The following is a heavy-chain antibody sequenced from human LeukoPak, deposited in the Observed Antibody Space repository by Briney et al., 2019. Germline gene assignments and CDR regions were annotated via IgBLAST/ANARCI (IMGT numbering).Heavy chain of an antibody. V-gene: IGHV4-59*01. CDR2: IYYSGST. D-gene: IGHD3-22*01. J-gene: IGHJ3*02. Sequence: KPSETLSLTFTVSGGSISSYYWSRIRQPPGKGLEWIGYIYYSGSTNYNPSLKSRVTISVDTSKNQFSLKLSSVTSADTAVYYCARERGYYDSSGYYHVRAFDIWGQGTMVTVSS. CDR1: GGSISSYY. CDR3: ARERGYYDSSGYYHVRAFDI.